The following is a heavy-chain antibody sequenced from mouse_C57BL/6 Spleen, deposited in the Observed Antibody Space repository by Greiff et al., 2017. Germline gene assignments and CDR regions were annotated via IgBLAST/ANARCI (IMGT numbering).Heavy chain of an antibody. CDR2: FYTGSGSI. D-gene: IGHD1-1*01. Sequence: VQLQQSGAELVKPGASVKLSCKASGYTFTEYTIHWVKQRSGQGLEWIGWFYTGSGSIKYNEKFKDKATLTADKSSSTVYMELSRLTSVDSAVYYCARVEEGGYYYCGSFSYFDVWGTGTTVTVSS. J-gene: IGHJ1*03. V-gene: IGHV1-62-2*01. CDR1: GYTFTEYT. CDR3: ARVEEGGYYYCGSFSYFDV.